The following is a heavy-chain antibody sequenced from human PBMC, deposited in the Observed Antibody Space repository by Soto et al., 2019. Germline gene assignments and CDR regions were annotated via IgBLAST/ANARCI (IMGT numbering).Heavy chain of an antibody. Sequence: GGSLRLSXAASGFTFSDYYMSWIRQAPGKGLEWVSYISSSGSTIYYADSVKGRFTISRDNAKNSLYLQMNSLRAEDTAVYYCARGPYNDFWSGYYTPYYYGMDVWGQGTTVTVSS. CDR2: ISSSGSTI. CDR3: ARGPYNDFWSGYYTPYYYGMDV. V-gene: IGHV3-11*01. J-gene: IGHJ6*02. D-gene: IGHD3-3*01. CDR1: GFTFSDYY.